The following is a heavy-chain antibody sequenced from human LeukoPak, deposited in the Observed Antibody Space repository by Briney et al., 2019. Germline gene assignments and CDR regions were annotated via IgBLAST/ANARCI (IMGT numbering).Heavy chain of an antibody. J-gene: IGHJ4*02. CDR3: ARGILEWLLAFDY. CDR2: INEDGSKK. V-gene: IGHV3-7*03. CDR1: GFAFSDYW. D-gene: IGHD3-3*01. Sequence: GGSLRLSCAASGFAFSDYWMSWVRQAPGKGLEWVANINEDGSKKHYLDSVEGRFTISRDNAKNSLYLQMNSLRAEDTAVFYCARGILEWLLAFDYWGQGTLVTVSS.